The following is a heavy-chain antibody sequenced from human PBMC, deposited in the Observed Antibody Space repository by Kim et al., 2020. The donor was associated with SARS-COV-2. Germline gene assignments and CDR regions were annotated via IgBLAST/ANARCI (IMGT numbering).Heavy chain of an antibody. CDR3: AKNLAETYYYDSSGYYFDY. V-gene: IGHV3-30*02. D-gene: IGHD3-22*01. Sequence: GRFTISRDNSKNTLYLQMNSLRAEDTAVYYCAKNLAETYYYDSSGYYFDYWGQGTLVTVSS. J-gene: IGHJ4*02.